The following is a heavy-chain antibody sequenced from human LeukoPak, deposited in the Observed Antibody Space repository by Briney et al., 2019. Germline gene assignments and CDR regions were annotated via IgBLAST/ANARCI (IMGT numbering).Heavy chain of an antibody. D-gene: IGHD6-13*01. V-gene: IGHV3-9*01. Sequence: PGGSLRLSCAASGFTFNDYAMHWVRQAPGKGLEWVSGISWNSGSIGYADSVRGRFTISRDNAKSSLYLQMNSLRAEDTALYYCAKGRSPTDSRGGYFDYWGQGTLVTVSS. J-gene: IGHJ4*02. CDR1: GFTFNDYA. CDR2: ISWNSGSI. CDR3: AKGRSPTDSRGGYFDY.